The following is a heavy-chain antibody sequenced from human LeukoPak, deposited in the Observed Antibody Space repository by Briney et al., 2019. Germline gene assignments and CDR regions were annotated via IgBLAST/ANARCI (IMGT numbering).Heavy chain of an antibody. CDR2: ISGSGGST. CDR1: GFTFNSSA. J-gene: IGHJ5*02. D-gene: IGHD2-2*02. Sequence: GGSLRLSCAASGFTFNSSAMTWVRQAPGKGLEWVSAISGSGGSTYYADSVKGRFTISRDNSTNTMFMQMNSLRAEDTAVYYCARGPLCTTASCYTSGHLDPWGQGTLVTVSS. V-gene: IGHV3-23*01. CDR3: ARGPLCTTASCYTSGHLDP.